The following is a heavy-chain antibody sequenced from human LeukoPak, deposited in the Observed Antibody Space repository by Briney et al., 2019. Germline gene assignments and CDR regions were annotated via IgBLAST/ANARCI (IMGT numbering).Heavy chain of an antibody. D-gene: IGHD3-10*01. Sequence: GGSLRLSCAASGFAFSGYAVTWVRQAPGKGLEWVSGISPSGDITYYADSVKGRFTISRDNSKNTLYLEVISLTAEDTAVYYCAKDDAWLRFGEWSQGTLVTVSS. CDR3: AKDDAWLRFGE. CDR1: GFAFSGYA. V-gene: IGHV3-23*01. CDR2: ISPSGDIT. J-gene: IGHJ4*02.